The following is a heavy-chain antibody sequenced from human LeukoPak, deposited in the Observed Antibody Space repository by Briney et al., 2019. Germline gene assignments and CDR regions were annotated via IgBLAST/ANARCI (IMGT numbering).Heavy chain of an antibody. J-gene: IGHJ4*02. V-gene: IGHV3-7*01. Sequence: PGGSLRLSCAASGFTFSSYGMSWVRQAPGKGLEWVANIKQDGSEKYYVDSVKGRFTISRDNAKNSLYLQMNSLRAEDTAVYYCASRQWLGHFDYWGQGTLVTVSS. CDR1: GFTFSSYG. D-gene: IGHD6-19*01. CDR2: IKQDGSEK. CDR3: ASRQWLGHFDY.